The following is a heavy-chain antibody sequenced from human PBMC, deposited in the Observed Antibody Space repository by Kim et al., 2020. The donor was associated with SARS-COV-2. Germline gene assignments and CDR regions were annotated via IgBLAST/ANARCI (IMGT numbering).Heavy chain of an antibody. V-gene: IGHV1-69*13. Sequence: SVKVSCKASGGTFSSYAISWVRQAPGQGLEWMGGIIPIFGTANYAQKFQGRVTITADESTSTAYMELSSLRSEDTAVYYCATDVLRYFDPFRDAEYFQHWGQGTLVTVSS. D-gene: IGHD3-9*01. J-gene: IGHJ1*01. CDR3: ATDVLRYFDPFRDAEYFQH. CDR2: IIPIFGTA. CDR1: GGTFSSYA.